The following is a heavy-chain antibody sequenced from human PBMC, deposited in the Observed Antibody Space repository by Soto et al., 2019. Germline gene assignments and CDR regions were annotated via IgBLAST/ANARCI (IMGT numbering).Heavy chain of an antibody. J-gene: IGHJ5*01. CDR3: ASCQPLRYFDWLFS. Sequence: ASVKVSCKASGYTFTSYDINWVRQATGQGLEWMGWMNPNSGNTGYAQKFQGRVTMTRNTSISTAYMELSSLRSEDTAVYYCASCQPLRYFDWLFSWGQGTLVTVSS. V-gene: IGHV1-8*01. CDR2: MNPNSGNT. D-gene: IGHD3-9*01. CDR1: GYTFTSYD.